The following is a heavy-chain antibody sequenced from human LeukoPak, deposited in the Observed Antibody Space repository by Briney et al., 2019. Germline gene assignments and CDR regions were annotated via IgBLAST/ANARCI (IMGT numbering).Heavy chain of an antibody. CDR1: GYTLTSYG. Sequence: GASVKVSCKASGYTLTSYGISWVRQAPGQGLEWMGWISAYNGNTNYAQKLQGRVTMTTDTSTSTAYMELRSLRSDDTAVYYCARDSLIITMVRGYFDYWGQGTLVTVSS. CDR3: ARDSLIITMVRGYFDY. CDR2: ISAYNGNT. J-gene: IGHJ4*02. D-gene: IGHD3-10*01. V-gene: IGHV1-18*01.